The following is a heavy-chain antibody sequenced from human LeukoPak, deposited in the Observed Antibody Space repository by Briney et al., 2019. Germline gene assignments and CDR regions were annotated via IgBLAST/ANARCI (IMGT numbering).Heavy chain of an antibody. Sequence: PGGSLRLSCAASGFTFSSYGTHWVRQAPGKGLEWVAFIRYDGSNKYYADSVKGRFTISRDNSKNTLYLQMNSLRAEDTAVYYCAKDPTIHTYYDSSGLDYWGQGTLVTVSS. CDR2: IRYDGSNK. CDR1: GFTFSSYG. V-gene: IGHV3-30*02. D-gene: IGHD3-22*01. J-gene: IGHJ4*02. CDR3: AKDPTIHTYYDSSGLDY.